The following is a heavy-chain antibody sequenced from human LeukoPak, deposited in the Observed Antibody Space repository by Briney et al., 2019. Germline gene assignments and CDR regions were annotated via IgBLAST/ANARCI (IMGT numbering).Heavy chain of an antibody. CDR3: ARSKEDCCGSFDP. V-gene: IGHV3-23*01. Sequence: GGSLRLSCAASGFTFSNYARTWVRQAPGKGPEWVSAISVSETTYSADSVTGRFTISRDNSKNTLYLQMNSLRAEDTAVYYCARSKEDCCGSFDPWGQGTLVTVSS. D-gene: IGHD2-21*01. CDR2: ISVSETT. CDR1: GFTFSNYA. J-gene: IGHJ5*02.